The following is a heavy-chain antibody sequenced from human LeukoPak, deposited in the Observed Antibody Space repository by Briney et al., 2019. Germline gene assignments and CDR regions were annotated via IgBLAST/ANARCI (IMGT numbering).Heavy chain of an antibody. CDR1: GFTFSSYE. D-gene: IGHD2-15*01. J-gene: IGHJ4*02. CDR3: ARGVVAATLDY. V-gene: IGHV3-48*03. CDR2: ISSSGSTI. Sequence: PGGSLRLSCAASGFTFSSYEMNWVRQAPGKGLEWVPYISSSGSTIYYADSVKGRFTISRDNAKNSLYLQMNSLRAEDTAVYYCARGVVAATLDYWGQGTLVTVSS.